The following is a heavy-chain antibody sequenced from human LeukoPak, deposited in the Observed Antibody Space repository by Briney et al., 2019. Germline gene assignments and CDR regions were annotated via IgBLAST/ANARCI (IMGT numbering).Heavy chain of an antibody. J-gene: IGHJ5*02. CDR2: IWYDGSRT. Sequence: VRSLRLSCAASGFTFSSHGMQWVRQAPGKGLEWVALIWYDGSRTNYVDSVMGRFTISRDSSKNTLYLQMDNLRVEDTAVYFCAQDLSYGSLWFDPWGQGTLVTVSS. D-gene: IGHD3-10*01. CDR1: GFTFSSHG. V-gene: IGHV3-33*06. CDR3: AQDLSYGSLWFDP.